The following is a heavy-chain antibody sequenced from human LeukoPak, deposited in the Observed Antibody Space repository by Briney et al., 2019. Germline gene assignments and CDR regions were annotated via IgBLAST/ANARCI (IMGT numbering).Heavy chain of an antibody. V-gene: IGHV3-21*01. CDR1: GFTFSSYS. J-gene: IGHJ3*02. Sequence: PGGSLRLSCAASGFTFSSYSMNWVRQAPGKGLEWVSSISSSSSYIYYADSVKGRFTISRDNAKNSLYLQMNSLRAEDTAVYYCARVYDSSGYNWDAFDIWGQGTMVTVSS. CDR3: ARVYDSSGYNWDAFDI. CDR2: ISSSSSYI. D-gene: IGHD3-22*01.